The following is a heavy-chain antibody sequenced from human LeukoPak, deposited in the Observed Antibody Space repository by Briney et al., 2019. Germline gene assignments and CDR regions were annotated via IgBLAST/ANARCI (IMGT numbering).Heavy chain of an antibody. Sequence: SETLSLTCAVYGGSFSGHYWSWIRQPPGKGLEWIGEINHSGSTNYNPSLKSRVTISVDTSKNQFSLKLSSVTAADTAVYYCASPIRDYWGQGTLVTVSS. CDR3: ASPIRDY. V-gene: IGHV4-34*01. J-gene: IGHJ4*02. D-gene: IGHD5-24*01. CDR2: INHSGST. CDR1: GGSFSGHY.